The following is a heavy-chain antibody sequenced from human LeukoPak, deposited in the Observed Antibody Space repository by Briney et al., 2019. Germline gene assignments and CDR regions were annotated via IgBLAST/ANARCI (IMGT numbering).Heavy chain of an antibody. D-gene: IGHD6-13*01. CDR2: IYSGGST. Sequence: GGSLRLSCAASGFTVSSNYMSWVRQAPGKGLEWVSVIYSGGSTYYADSVKGRFTISRDNSKNTLYLQMNSLRAEDTAVYYCARAQPGAAAADDAFDIWGQGTMVTVSS. CDR1: GFTVSSNY. CDR3: ARAQPGAAAADDAFDI. V-gene: IGHV3-53*01. J-gene: IGHJ3*02.